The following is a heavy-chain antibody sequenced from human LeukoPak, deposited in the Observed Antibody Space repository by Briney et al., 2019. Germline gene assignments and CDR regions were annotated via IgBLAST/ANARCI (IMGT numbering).Heavy chain of an antibody. Sequence: GGSLRLSCVASGFTFNTYYMHWVRHAPGERLVWVSFINADGTITKYADSVEGRFTTSGDNFKNTVYLQMNSLRAEDTAVYYCARGRQNYGDYPYWGQGTLVTVSS. J-gene: IGHJ4*02. CDR2: INADGTIT. V-gene: IGHV3-74*01. CDR3: ARGRQNYGDYPY. CDR1: GFTFNTYY. D-gene: IGHD4-17*01.